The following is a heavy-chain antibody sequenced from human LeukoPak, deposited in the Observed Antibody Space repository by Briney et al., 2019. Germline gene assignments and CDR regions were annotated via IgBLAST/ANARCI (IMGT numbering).Heavy chain of an antibody. CDR3: ACASGVVGATTMFAFDI. J-gene: IGHJ3*02. Sequence: SVKVSCKASGYTFTYRYLHWVRQAPGQALEWMGWITPFNGNTNYAQKFQDRVTITRDRSMSTAYMELSSLRSEDTAMYYCACASGVVGATTMFAFDIWGQGIMVTVSS. CDR1: GYTFTYRY. D-gene: IGHD1-26*01. CDR2: ITPFNGNT. V-gene: IGHV1-45*02.